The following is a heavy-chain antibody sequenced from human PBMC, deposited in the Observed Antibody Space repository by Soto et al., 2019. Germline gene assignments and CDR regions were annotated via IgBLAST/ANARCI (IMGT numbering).Heavy chain of an antibody. Sequence: PSETLSLTCAVSGGSISSGGYSWSWIRQPPGKGLEWIGYIYYSGSTYYNPSLKSRVTISVDTSKNQFSLKLSSVTAADTAVYYCAREWRDYYFDYWGQGTLVTVSS. CDR3: AREWRDYYFDY. V-gene: IGHV4-31*11. CDR2: IYYSGST. CDR1: GGSISSGGYS. J-gene: IGHJ4*02.